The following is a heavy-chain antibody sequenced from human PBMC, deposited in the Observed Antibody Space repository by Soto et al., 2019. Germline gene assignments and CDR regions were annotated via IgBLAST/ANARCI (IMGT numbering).Heavy chain of an antibody. J-gene: IGHJ5*02. CDR1: GGSISSTNW. Sequence: QVQLRESGPGLVETSGTLSLTCAVSGGSISSTNWWTWVRQPPGKGLAWIGEIYHSGSPTYSPSLRGRDSISVDKSNNQFSLRLRSVTAADTALYYWATLPRLTVVALLPIPTWGQGILVTVSS. V-gene: IGHV4-4*02. D-gene: IGHD2-21*01. CDR2: IYHSGSP. CDR3: ATLPRLTVVALLPIPT.